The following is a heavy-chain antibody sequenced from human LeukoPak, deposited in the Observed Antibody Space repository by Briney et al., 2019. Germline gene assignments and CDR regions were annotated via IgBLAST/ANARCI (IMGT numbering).Heavy chain of an antibody. CDR2: MNPNSANT. CDR3: ARAIRYQLLSDY. D-gene: IGHD2-2*01. J-gene: IGHJ4*02. Sequence: ASVGVSCKASGYTFSTYDINWLRQAAGQGLEWMGWMNPNSANTGFAQKFQGRAAITRDTSTATAYLELSGLTSEDTAVYYCARAIRYQLLSDYWGQGTLVTVSS. CDR1: GYTFSTYD. V-gene: IGHV1-8*02.